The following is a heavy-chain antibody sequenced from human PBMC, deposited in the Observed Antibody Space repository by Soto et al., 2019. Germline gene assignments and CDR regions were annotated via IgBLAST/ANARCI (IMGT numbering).Heavy chain of an antibody. J-gene: IGHJ4*02. CDR2: IYWDDDK. D-gene: IGHD2-15*01. Sequence: QITLKESGPTLVKPTQTLTLTCTFSGFSLSTSGVGVGWIRQPPGKALEWLALIYWDDDKRYSPSLKSRLTITKAPSKNQVVLTMTNMDPVDTATYYCAHRYCSGGSCYLDYWGQGTLVTVSS. CDR1: GFSLSTSGVG. CDR3: AHRYCSGGSCYLDY. V-gene: IGHV2-5*02.